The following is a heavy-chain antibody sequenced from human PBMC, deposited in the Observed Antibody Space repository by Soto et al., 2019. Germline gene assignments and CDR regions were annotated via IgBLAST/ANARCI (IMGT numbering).Heavy chain of an antibody. V-gene: IGHV4-31*03. CDR1: GDSMSTDGYY. CDR2: ISHIGTT. J-gene: IGHJ6*02. CDR3: ARDQAYGSAFEGYYYYGMDV. Sequence: TLSLTCTVSGDSMSTDGYYWNWIRQHPGKGLEWIGSISHIGTTYYNPSLKSRLIMSVDPSQNYFSLKLTSMTAADTAVYYCARDQAYGSAFEGYYYYGMDVWGQGTRVTVS. D-gene: IGHD3-10*01.